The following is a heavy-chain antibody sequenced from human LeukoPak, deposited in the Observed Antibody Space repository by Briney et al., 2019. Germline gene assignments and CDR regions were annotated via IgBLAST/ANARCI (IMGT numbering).Heavy chain of an antibody. CDR1: GFTFSSYG. CDR2: IWYDGSNK. J-gene: IGHJ4*02. D-gene: IGHD2-2*01. CDR3: ARDDRGYCSSTSCYWDY. Sequence: GGSLRLSRAASGFTFSSYGMHWVRQAPGKGLEWVAVIWYDGSNKYYADSVKGRFTISRDNSKNTLYLQMNSLTAEDTAVYYCARDDRGYCSSTSCYWDYWGQGTLVTVSS. V-gene: IGHV3-33*01.